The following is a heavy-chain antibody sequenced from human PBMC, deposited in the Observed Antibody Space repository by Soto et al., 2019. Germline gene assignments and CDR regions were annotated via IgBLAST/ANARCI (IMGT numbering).Heavy chain of an antibody. CDR2: ISDSGATK. V-gene: IGHV3-48*02. CDR1: GFTFSNCG. D-gene: IGHD2-15*01. Sequence: LRLSCAASGFTFSNCGMNWVRQTPGKGLEWVSYISDSGATKHYADSVKGRFTISRDNGKDSLYLQMNSLRDEDTAGYFCARCSRNSCYSYGVDVWGQGAKDTVSS. CDR3: ARCSRNSCYSYGVDV. J-gene: IGHJ6*02.